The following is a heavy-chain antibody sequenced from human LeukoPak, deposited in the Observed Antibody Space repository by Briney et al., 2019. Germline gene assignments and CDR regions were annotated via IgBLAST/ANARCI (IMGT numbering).Heavy chain of an antibody. CDR3: AKEDVLRFLEWLFLD. D-gene: IGHD3-3*01. V-gene: IGHV3-30*18. CDR2: ISYDGSNK. J-gene: IGHJ4*02. Sequence: GRSLRLSCAASGFTFSSYGMHWVRQAPGKGLKWVAVISYDGSNKYYADSVKGRFTISRDNSKNTLYLQMNSLRAEDTAVYYCAKEDVLRFLEWLFLDWGQGTLVTVSS. CDR1: GFTFSSYG.